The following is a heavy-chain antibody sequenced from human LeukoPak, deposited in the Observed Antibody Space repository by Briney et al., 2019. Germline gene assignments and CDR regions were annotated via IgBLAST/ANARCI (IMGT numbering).Heavy chain of an antibody. CDR2: FDPEDGET. D-gene: IGHD6-19*01. J-gene: IGHJ3*02. CDR3: ASPLYSSGWYGAFDI. Sequence: GASVKVSCKVSGYTLTELSTHWVRQAPGKGLEWMGGFDPEDGETIYAQKFQGRVTITRDTSASTAYMELSSLRSEDTAVYYCASPLYSSGWYGAFDIWGQGTMVTVSS. V-gene: IGHV1-24*01. CDR1: GYTLTELS.